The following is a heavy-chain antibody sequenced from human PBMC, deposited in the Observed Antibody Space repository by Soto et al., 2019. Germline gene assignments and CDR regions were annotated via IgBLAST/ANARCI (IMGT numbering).Heavy chain of an antibody. Sequence: AGGSLRLSCAASGFTFSSYSMNWVRQAPGKGLEWVSSISSSSSYIYYADSVKGRFTISRDNAKNSLYPQMNSLRAEDTAVYYCASFHPFGEFFDYWGQGTLVTVSS. CDR2: ISSSSSYI. CDR1: GFTFSSYS. D-gene: IGHD3-10*01. V-gene: IGHV3-21*01. J-gene: IGHJ4*02. CDR3: ASFHPFGEFFDY.